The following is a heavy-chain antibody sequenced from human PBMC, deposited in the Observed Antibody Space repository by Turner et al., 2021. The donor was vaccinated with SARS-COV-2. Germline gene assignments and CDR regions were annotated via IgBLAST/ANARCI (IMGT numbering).Heavy chain of an antibody. D-gene: IGHD3-10*01. V-gene: IGHV4-39*01. CDR3: ARLPVGYYGSGSYYHYGMDV. CDR2: IYYSGST. J-gene: IGHJ6*02. Sequence: QLQLQESGPGRVMPSETLSLTCTVAGGSIGRSSYYWGWIRQPPGKGLEWIGSIYYSGSTYYNQSLKSRVTISVDTSKNQFSLKLSSVTAADTAVYYCARLPVGYYGSGSYYHYGMDVWGQGTTVTVSS. CDR1: GGSIGRSSYY.